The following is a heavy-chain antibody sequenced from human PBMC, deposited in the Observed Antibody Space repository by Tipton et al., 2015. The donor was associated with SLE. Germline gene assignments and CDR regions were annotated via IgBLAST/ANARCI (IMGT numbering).Heavy chain of an antibody. Sequence: TLSLTCTVSGASTNTKYWTWIRQSPGKGLEWIGYANRNEGTKIKSSLERRVTISVDTSKNQFSLKLSSVTAADTAVYYCARDPNGGYGSFDYWGLGALVTVSS. J-gene: IGHJ4*02. CDR2: ANRNEGT. V-gene: IGHV4-59*12. CDR1: GASTNTKY. D-gene: IGHD7-27*01. CDR3: ARDPNGGYGSFDY.